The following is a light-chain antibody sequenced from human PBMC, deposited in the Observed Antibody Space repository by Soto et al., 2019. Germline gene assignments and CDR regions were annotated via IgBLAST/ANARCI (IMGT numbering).Light chain of an antibody. CDR1: QSVRSNY. V-gene: IGKV3-20*01. J-gene: IGKJ2*01. Sequence: EIVLTQSPGTLSLSPGERATLSCRASQSVRSNYLAWYQQKPGQAPSLLIYGASTRATGIPDRFSGSGSGTDFTLTITRLKPEDFAVYYCHQYGISPGTFGQGTKLEIK. CDR3: HQYGISPGT. CDR2: GAS.